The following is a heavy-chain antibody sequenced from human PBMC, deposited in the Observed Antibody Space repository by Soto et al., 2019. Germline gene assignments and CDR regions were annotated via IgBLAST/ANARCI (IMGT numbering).Heavy chain of an antibody. J-gene: IGHJ5*02. V-gene: IGHV4-39*01. CDR2: IYYSGST. Sequence: SETLSLTCTVSGGSISSSSYYWGWIRQPPGKGLEWIGSIYYSGSTYYNPSLKSRVTISVDTSKNQFSLKLSSVTAADTAVYYCARTEQQLVRSHWFDPWGQGTLVTVSS. CDR1: GGSISSSSYY. CDR3: ARTEQQLVRSHWFDP. D-gene: IGHD6-13*01.